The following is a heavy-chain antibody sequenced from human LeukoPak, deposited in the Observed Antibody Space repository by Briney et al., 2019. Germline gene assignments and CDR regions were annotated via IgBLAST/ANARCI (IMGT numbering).Heavy chain of an antibody. CDR3: ARWTGAYCGGDCYLGGAFDI. J-gene: IGHJ3*02. CDR1: GYTFTGYY. V-gene: IGHV1-2*02. D-gene: IGHD2-21*02. CDR2: INPNSGGT. Sequence: ASVKVSCKASGYTFTGYYMHWVRQAPGQGLEWMGWINPNSGGTNYAQKFQGRVTMTRDTSISTAYMELSRLRSDDTAVYYCARWTGAYCGGDCYLGGAFDIWGQGTMVTVSS.